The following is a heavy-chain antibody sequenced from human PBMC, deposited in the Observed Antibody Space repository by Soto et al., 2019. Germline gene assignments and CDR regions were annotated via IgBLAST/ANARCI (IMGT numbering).Heavy chain of an antibody. CDR2: INTRGDGT. D-gene: IGHD3-9*01. V-gene: IGHV3-23*01. CDR1: GFTFSTYA. J-gene: IGHJ4*02. Sequence: EVQLLESGGGLVQPGGSLRLSCEASGFTFSTYAMGWVRQAPGKGLEWVSVINTRGDGTYYADSVRGRFTISRDNSKNTLYLQMNSLRADATAVYFSAKIFAPPGGLNISLYYFDLWGQGTLVTVSS. CDR3: AKIFAPPGGLNISLYYFDL.